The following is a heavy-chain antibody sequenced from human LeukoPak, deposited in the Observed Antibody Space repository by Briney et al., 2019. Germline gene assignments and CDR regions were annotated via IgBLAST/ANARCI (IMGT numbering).Heavy chain of an antibody. Sequence: SETLSLTCTVSGGSISSYYWSWIRQPPGKGLEWIGYIYYSGSTNYNPSLKSRVTISVDTSKNQFSLKLSSVTAADTAVYYCARDGLYYDSSGYYYGPFDYWGQGTLVTVSS. V-gene: IGHV4-59*12. CDR1: GGSISSYY. CDR3: ARDGLYYDSSGYYYGPFDY. J-gene: IGHJ4*02. D-gene: IGHD3-22*01. CDR2: IYYSGST.